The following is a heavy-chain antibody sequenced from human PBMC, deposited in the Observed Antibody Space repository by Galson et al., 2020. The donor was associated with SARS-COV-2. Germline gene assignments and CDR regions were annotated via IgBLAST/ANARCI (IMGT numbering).Heavy chain of an antibody. Sequence: SLEHPCAAPGFNYSDYYMSWIRQPQGQGLERDPYISNRGTYTKQPDSEKGRNTISRDNAKNSLYLQLNSLRAEDTAVYFCARSGRDCSGGICYGAEYFQHWGQGTLVTVSS. D-gene: IGHD2-15*01. CDR3: ARSGRDCSGGICYGAEYFQH. V-gene: IGHV3-11*06. CDR2: ISNRGTYT. CDR1: GFNYSDYY. J-gene: IGHJ1*01.